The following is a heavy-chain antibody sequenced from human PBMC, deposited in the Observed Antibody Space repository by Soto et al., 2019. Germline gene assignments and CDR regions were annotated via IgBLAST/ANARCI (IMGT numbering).Heavy chain of an antibody. V-gene: IGHV4-59*12. CDR2: IYYSGST. J-gene: IGHJ4*02. Sequence: QVQLQESGPGLVKPSETLSLTCTVSGGSISSYYWSWIRQPPGKGLEWIGYIYYSGSTNYNPSLKSRVTISVDTSKNQFSLKLSSVTAADTAVYYCAREKTTTSGYFDYWGQGTLVTVSS. CDR3: AREKTTTSGYFDY. CDR1: GGSISSYY. D-gene: IGHD4-4*01.